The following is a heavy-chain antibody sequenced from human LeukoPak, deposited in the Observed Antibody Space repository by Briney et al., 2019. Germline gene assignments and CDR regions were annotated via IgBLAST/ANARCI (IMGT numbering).Heavy chain of an antibody. V-gene: IGHV3-30*03. CDR1: GFTFSSYG. CDR3: ARDLLVQLERRTADDY. D-gene: IGHD1-1*01. CDR2: IATDGSFA. Sequence: GTSLRLSCAASGFTFSSYGMHWVRQAPGKGLEWLAGIATDGSFAYYADSVKGRFTLSRDNSKNTLYLQMDSLRTEDTAVYYCARDLLVQLERRTADDYWGQGTLVTVSS. J-gene: IGHJ4*02.